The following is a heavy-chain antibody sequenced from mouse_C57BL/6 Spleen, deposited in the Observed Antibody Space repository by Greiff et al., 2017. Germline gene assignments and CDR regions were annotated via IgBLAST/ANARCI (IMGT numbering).Heavy chain of an antibody. CDR3: ANEGGIDD. V-gene: IGHV3-6*01. CDR1: GYSITSGYY. CDR2: ISYDGSN. Sequence: EVKLQESGPGLVKPSQSLSLTCTVTGYSITSGYYWNWNRQLPGSKLEWMGYISYDGSNNYNPTLKNLISITRDTSMNRFFLKLNSVTTEDTATYYCANEGGIDDGGQGTTLTVSS. D-gene: IGHD1-1*02. J-gene: IGHJ2*01.